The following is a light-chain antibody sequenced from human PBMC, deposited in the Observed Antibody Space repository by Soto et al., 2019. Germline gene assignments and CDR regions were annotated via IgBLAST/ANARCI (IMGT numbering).Light chain of an antibody. CDR3: QSYDRSLRGYV. CDR1: SSNIGSGYD. CDR2: GNT. V-gene: IGLV1-40*01. J-gene: IGLJ1*01. Sequence: QSVLTQPPSVSGAPGQRVTISCTGTSSNIGSGYDVHWYQHLPGTAPKLLIYGNTIRPSGVPGRFSGSKSGTSASLAITGLQAEDEADYYCQSYDRSLRGYVFGTGTRSPS.